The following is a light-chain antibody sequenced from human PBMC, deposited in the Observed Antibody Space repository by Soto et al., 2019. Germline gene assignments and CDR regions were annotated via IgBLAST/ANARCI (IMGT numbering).Light chain of an antibody. CDR1: QSVSSN. J-gene: IGKJ2*01. CDR3: HQYDSWPPYT. Sequence: EIVMTQSPATPSVSPGERATLSCRASQSVSSNLAWYQQKPGQAPRLLIYGASTRATDIPARFSGSGSGTEFTLTISSLQSEDYAIYYCHQYDSWPPYTFGQGTKVDIK. V-gene: IGKV3-15*01. CDR2: GAS.